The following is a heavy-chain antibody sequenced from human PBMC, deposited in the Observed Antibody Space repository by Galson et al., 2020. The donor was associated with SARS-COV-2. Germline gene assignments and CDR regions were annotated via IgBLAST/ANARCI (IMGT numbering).Heavy chain of an antibody. V-gene: IGHV3-30*04. Sequence: GGSLRLSCAASGFTFSSYAMHWVRQAPGKGLEWVAVISYDGSNKYYADSVKGRFTISRDNSKNTLYLQMNSLRAEDTAVYYCARDGGSYFNLWGQGTLVTVSS. CDR2: ISYDGSNK. CDR3: ARDGGSYFNL. D-gene: IGHD1-26*01. J-gene: IGHJ4*02. CDR1: GFTFSSYA.